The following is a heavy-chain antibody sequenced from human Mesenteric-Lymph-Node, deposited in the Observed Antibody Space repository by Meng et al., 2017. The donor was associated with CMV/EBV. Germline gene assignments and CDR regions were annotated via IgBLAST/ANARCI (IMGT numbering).Heavy chain of an antibody. CDR1: GFTFSSYW. V-gene: IGHV3-7*01. CDR2: IKQDGSEK. CDR3: GRDGRRGSLPVGYYGMDL. D-gene: IGHD1-1*01. J-gene: IGHJ6*02. Sequence: GESLKISCAASGFTFSSYWMTWVRQAPGKGLEWVANIKQDGSEKYYVDSVRGRFTIFKDNAPNSLYLLMSRLRVEDTAVYYCGRDGRRGSLPVGYYGMDLWGQGTTVTVSS.